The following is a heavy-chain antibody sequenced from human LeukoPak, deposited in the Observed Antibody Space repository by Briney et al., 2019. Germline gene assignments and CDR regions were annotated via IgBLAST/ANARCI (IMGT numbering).Heavy chain of an antibody. V-gene: IGHV3-23*01. CDR2: ISGSGAT. Sequence: GSLRLSCAASGFTFSSYAMSWVRQAPGKGLEWVSSISGSGATYYADSVKGRFTISRDNSKNTLYLQMNSLRDEDTAVYYCAKDDHGGSGWRDYFDYWGQGTLVTVST. J-gene: IGHJ4*02. D-gene: IGHD6-19*01. CDR1: GFTFSSYA. CDR3: AKDDHGGSGWRDYFDY.